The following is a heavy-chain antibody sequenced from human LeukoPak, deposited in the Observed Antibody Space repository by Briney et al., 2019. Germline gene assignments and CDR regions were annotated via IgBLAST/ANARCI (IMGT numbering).Heavy chain of an antibody. CDR3: ATPSSGWYYFDY. Sequence: GGSLRLSCAASGFTFSNYWMTWVRQAPGKGLEWVANIKHDGSEDYYLDSVKGRFTISRDNSKNTLYLQMNSLRAEDTAVYYCATPSSGWYYFDYWGQGTLVTVSS. V-gene: IGHV3-7*03. CDR2: IKHDGSED. D-gene: IGHD6-19*01. CDR1: GFTFSNYW. J-gene: IGHJ4*02.